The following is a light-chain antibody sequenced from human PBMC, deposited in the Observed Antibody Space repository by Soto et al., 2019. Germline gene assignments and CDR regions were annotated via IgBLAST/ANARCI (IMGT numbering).Light chain of an antibody. Sequence: QTVVTQESSLSVSPGGTVTLTCGLISGSVSTANNPNWYQQTPGQAPRTLIYSISTRSSGVPDRFSGSILGNKAALTITGTQADDESDYYCALLMGNGISVFGTGTKVTVL. J-gene: IGLJ1*01. CDR2: SIS. CDR1: SGSVSTANN. V-gene: IGLV8-61*01. CDR3: ALLMGNGISV.